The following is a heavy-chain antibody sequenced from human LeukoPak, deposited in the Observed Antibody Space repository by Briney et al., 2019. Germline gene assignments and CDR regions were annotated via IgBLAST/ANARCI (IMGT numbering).Heavy chain of an antibody. V-gene: IGHV3-30*02. CDR1: GFTFSSYG. J-gene: IGHJ4*02. Sequence: PGGSLRLSCAASGFTFSSYGMHWVRQAPGKGLEWVAFIRYDGSNKYYADSVKGRFTISRDNSKNTLYLQMNSLRAEDTAVYYCAKDPYDILTGYPFDYWGQGTLVTVSS. CDR3: AKDPYDILTGYPFDY. D-gene: IGHD3-9*01. CDR2: IRYDGSNK.